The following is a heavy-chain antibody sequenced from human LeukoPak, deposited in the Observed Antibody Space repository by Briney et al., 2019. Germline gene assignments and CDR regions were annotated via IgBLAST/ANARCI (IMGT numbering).Heavy chain of an antibody. D-gene: IGHD3-16*02. CDR2: ISGSGSST. V-gene: IGHV3-23*01. CDR1: GFTFSSYA. Sequence: GGSLRLSCAASGFTFSSYAMSWVRQAPGKGLEWVSAISGSGSSTYYADSVKGRFTISRDNSKNTLYLQMNSLRAEDTAVYYCAKASMITFGGVIVPFDYWGQGTLVTVSS. CDR3: AKASMITFGGVIVPFDY. J-gene: IGHJ4*02.